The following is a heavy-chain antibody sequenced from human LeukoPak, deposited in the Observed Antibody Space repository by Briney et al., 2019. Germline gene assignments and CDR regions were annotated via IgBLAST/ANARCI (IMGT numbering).Heavy chain of an antibody. Sequence: ASVKGSCKASGYTFTSYGISWGRQAPGQGLEWRGWISAYNGNTNYAQKLQGRVTMTTDTSTSTAYMELRSLRSDDTAVYYCARDEQLGLYYYGMDVWGQGTTVTVSS. V-gene: IGHV1-18*01. CDR2: ISAYNGNT. CDR1: GYTFTSYG. J-gene: IGHJ6*02. D-gene: IGHD6-6*01. CDR3: ARDEQLGLYYYGMDV.